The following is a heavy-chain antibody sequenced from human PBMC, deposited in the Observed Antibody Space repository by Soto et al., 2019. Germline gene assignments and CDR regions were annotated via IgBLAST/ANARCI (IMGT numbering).Heavy chain of an antibody. Sequence: SETLSLTCTVSGGSISSYYWSWIRQPPGKGLEWIGYIYYSGSTNYNPSLKSRVTISVDTSKNQFSLKLSSVTAADTAVYYCAREGGEYCTNGVCYEGFDPWGQGTLVTVSS. J-gene: IGHJ5*02. CDR2: IYYSGST. CDR3: AREGGEYCTNGVCYEGFDP. D-gene: IGHD2-8*01. V-gene: IGHV4-59*01. CDR1: GGSISSYY.